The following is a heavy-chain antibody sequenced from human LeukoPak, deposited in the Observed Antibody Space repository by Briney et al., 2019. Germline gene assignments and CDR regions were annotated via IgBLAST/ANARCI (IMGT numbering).Heavy chain of an antibody. CDR2: ISGSGGST. D-gene: IGHD2-2*02. Sequence: GGSLRLSCAASGFTFSSYAVSWVRQAPGKGLEWVSAISGSGGSTYYADSVKGRFTISRDNSKNTLYLQMNSLRAEDTAVYYCAKEGYCSSTSCYSYYYYGMDVWGQGTTVTVSS. J-gene: IGHJ6*02. V-gene: IGHV3-23*01. CDR3: AKEGYCSSTSCYSYYYYGMDV. CDR1: GFTFSSYA.